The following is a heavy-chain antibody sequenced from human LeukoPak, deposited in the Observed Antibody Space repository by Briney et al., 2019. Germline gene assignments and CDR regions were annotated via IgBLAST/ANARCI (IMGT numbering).Heavy chain of an antibody. CDR3: ARHPDSVAGFDF. Sequence: PSETLSLTCAASGASISGSYWSWIRQPPGKGLEWIGYIYYSGITNSSPSLKSRVTISLDTSKNQFSLRLRSVTAADTAVYYCARHPDSVAGFDFWGQGALVSVSS. V-gene: IGHV4-59*08. J-gene: IGHJ4*02. D-gene: IGHD3-16*01. CDR1: GASISGSY. CDR2: IYYSGIT.